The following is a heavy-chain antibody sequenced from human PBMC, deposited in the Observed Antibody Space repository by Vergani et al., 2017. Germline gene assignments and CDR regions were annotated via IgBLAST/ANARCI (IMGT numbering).Heavy chain of an antibody. Sequence: QVQLQESGPGLVKPSQTLSLTCTVSGGSISSGGYYWSWIRQHPGKGLEWIGYIYYSGSTYYNPSLKGRVSISVDTSKNQFSLKLTSVTAADTAVYYCARRGWGSSVGYLDYWGQGTLVTVSS. D-gene: IGHD6-6*01. CDR1: GGSISSGGYY. J-gene: IGHJ4*02. V-gene: IGHV4-31*03. CDR2: IYYSGST. CDR3: ARRGWGSSVGYLDY.